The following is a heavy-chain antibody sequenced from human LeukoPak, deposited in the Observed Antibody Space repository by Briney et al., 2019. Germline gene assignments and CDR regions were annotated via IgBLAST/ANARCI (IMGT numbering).Heavy chain of an antibody. CDR2: IYYSGSSGST. J-gene: IGHJ4*02. D-gene: IGHD6-6*01. Sequence: PSETLSLTCTVPGGSIRSYYWSSIRQPPGKGLEWIGYIYYSGSSGSTNYNPSLKSRVTMFVDMSKNQFSLRLSSVTAADTAVYYCARHREYSSSAPFDYWGQGTLVTVSS. V-gene: IGHV4-59*08. CDR1: GGSIRSYY. CDR3: ARHREYSSSAPFDY.